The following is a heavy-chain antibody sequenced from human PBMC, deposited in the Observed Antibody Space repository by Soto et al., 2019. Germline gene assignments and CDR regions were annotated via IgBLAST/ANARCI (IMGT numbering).Heavy chain of an antibody. CDR2: ISCSGGST. V-gene: IGHV3-23*01. CDR1: GFTFSSYA. D-gene: IGHD1-26*01. J-gene: IGHJ4*02. Sequence: EVPLLESGGGLVQPGGSLRLSCAASGFTFSSYAMSWVRQAPAKGLEWVSAISCSGGSTYYADSVKGRFTISRDNSQNPLYLQMTSLRAEDTAVYYCARRGSGSYYDYWGQGTGVTVSS. CDR3: ARRGSGSYYDY.